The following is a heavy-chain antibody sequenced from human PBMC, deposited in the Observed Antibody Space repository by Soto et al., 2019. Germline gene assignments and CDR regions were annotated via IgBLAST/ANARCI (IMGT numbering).Heavy chain of an antibody. Sequence: GASVKVSCKASGYTFTGYYMHWVRQAPGQGPEWMGWINPNSGGTNYAQKFQGRVTMTRDTSISTAYMELSRLRSDDTAVYYCARVSGIAAVAFFDYWGQGTLVTVSS. CDR2: INPNSGGT. V-gene: IGHV1-2*02. CDR1: GYTFTGYY. J-gene: IGHJ4*02. CDR3: ARVSGIAAVAFFDY. D-gene: IGHD6-13*01.